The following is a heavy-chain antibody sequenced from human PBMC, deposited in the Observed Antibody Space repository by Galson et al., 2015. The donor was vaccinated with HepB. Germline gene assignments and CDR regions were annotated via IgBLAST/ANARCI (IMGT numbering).Heavy chain of an antibody. CDR3: ASGIGYAN. Sequence: LRLSCAASGFTFSSYGMHWVRQPPGKGLEWIGEINHSGSTNYNPSLKSRVTISVDTSKNLFSLKLSSVTAADTAVYYCASGIGYANWGQGTLVTVSS. D-gene: IGHD5-18*01. J-gene: IGHJ4*02. CDR1: GFTFSSYG. V-gene: IGHV4-34*01. CDR2: INHSGST.